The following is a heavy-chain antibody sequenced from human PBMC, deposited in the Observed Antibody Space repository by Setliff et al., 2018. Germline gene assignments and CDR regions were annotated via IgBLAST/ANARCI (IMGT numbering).Heavy chain of an antibody. CDR3: ARSNYDILTRNWFDP. Sequence: GASVKVSCKASGYTFTGYYMHWVRQAPGQGLEWMGRINPSSGGTNYAQKFQGRVTMTRDTSISTAYMELSRLRSDDTAVYYCARSNYDILTRNWFDPWGQGTLVTVSS. J-gene: IGHJ5*02. D-gene: IGHD3-9*01. CDR2: INPSSGGT. CDR1: GYTFTGYY. V-gene: IGHV1-2*06.